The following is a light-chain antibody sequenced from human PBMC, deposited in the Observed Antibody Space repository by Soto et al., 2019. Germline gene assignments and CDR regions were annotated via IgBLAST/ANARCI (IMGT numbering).Light chain of an antibody. Sequence: QAVVTQPPSVSGAPGQRVTISCTGSSSNIGAGFDVHWYQQLPGTAPKLLINGNNNRPSGVPDRFSGSKSVTSASLAITGLQAEDAAHYYCQSYDRSLDSWVFGAGTKLTVL. CDR1: SSNIGAGFD. J-gene: IGLJ3*02. V-gene: IGLV1-40*01. CDR2: GNN. CDR3: QSYDRSLDSWV.